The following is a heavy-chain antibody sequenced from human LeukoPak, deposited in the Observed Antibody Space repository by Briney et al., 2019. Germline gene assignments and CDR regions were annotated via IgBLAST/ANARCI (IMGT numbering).Heavy chain of an antibody. V-gene: IGHV1-2*04. Sequence: ASVEVSCKASGYTFTGYYIHRVRQAPGQGPEWMRWINPNSGGTNYAQKFQGWVTMTRDTSISTAYMELSRLRSDDTAVYYCARAYDTCMDVWGKGTTVTVSS. D-gene: IGHD3-9*01. CDR1: GYTFTGYY. CDR2: INPNSGGT. J-gene: IGHJ6*04. CDR3: ARAYDTCMDV.